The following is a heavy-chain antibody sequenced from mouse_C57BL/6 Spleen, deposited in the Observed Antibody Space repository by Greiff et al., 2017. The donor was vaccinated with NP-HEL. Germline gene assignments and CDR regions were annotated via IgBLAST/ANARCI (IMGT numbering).Heavy chain of an antibody. CDR2: IYPGDGGT. CDR1: GYAFSSSW. Sequence: QVQLKESGPELVKPGASVKISCKASGYAFSSSWMNWVKQRPGKGLEWIGRIYPGDGGTSYNGKFKGKATLTADKSSSTAYMQLSSLTSEDSAVYFWARKDDRAMDYWGQGTSVTVSS. D-gene: IGHD2-12*01. J-gene: IGHJ4*01. CDR3: ARKDDRAMDY. V-gene: IGHV1-82*01.